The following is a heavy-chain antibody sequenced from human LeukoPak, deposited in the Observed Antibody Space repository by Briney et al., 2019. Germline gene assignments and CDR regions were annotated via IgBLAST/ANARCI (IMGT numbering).Heavy chain of an antibody. CDR1: GYTFTSYD. CDR3: ARGLYQGLYYYDSSGYPFDY. D-gene: IGHD3-22*01. CDR2: ISAYNGNT. J-gene: IGHJ4*02. V-gene: IGHV1-18*01. Sequence: ASVKVSCKASGYTFTSYDINWVRQATGQGLEWMGWISAYNGNTTYAQKLQGRVTMTTDTSTSTAYMELRSLRSDDTAVYYCARGLYQGLYYYDSSGYPFDYWGQGTLVTVSS.